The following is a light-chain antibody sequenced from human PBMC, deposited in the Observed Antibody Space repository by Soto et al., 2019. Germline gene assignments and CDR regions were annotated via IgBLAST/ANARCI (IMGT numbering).Light chain of an antibody. CDR3: SSYAGNNNYV. Sequence: QSVLTQPASVSGSPGQSITISCTGTRTDVGGYNYVSWYQQHPGKAPKLMIYEVTKRPSGVPDRFSGSKSGNTASLTVSGLQADDEADYYCSSYAGNNNYVFGTGTKVTVL. J-gene: IGLJ1*01. CDR1: RTDVGGYNY. V-gene: IGLV2-8*01. CDR2: EVT.